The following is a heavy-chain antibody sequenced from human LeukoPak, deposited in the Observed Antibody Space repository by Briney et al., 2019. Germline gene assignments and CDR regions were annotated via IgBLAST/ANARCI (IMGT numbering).Heavy chain of an antibody. CDR2: ISGSGGST. CDR1: GFTFSSYG. D-gene: IGHD2-15*01. Sequence: GGSLRLSCAASGFTFSSYGMSWVRQAPGKGLEWVSGISGSGGSTYYADSVKGRFTISRDNSKNTLYLQMNSLRAEDTAVYYCARGWTYFDHWGQGTLVTVSS. CDR3: ARGWTYFDH. J-gene: IGHJ4*02. V-gene: IGHV3-23*01.